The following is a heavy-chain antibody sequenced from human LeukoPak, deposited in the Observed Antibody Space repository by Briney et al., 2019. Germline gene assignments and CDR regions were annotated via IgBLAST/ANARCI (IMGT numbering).Heavy chain of an antibody. V-gene: IGHV3-23*01. J-gene: IGHJ4*02. CDR2: MSGNGGTT. CDR3: ARRDYYDSSGYSPLFDY. CDR1: GFTFSAYA. D-gene: IGHD3-22*01. Sequence: GGSLRLSCAASGFTFSAYAMSWVRQAPGKGLEWVSGMSGNGGTTYYADSVKGRFTVSRDNSKNTLYLQMNNLRAEDTAVYYCARRDYYDSSGYSPLFDYWGQGTLVTVSS.